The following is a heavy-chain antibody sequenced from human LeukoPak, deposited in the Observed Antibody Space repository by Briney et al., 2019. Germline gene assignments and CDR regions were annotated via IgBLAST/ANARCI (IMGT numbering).Heavy chain of an antibody. D-gene: IGHD6-19*01. Sequence: AGGSLRLSCAASGFTFSSYAMHWVRQAPGKGLEWVSVISFDGSHKYYADSVKGRFTISRDNSKNTLYLQMNSLRADDTAVYYCARAGGGSGWFDYWGQGTLVTVSS. CDR1: GFTFSSYA. CDR3: ARAGGGSGWFDY. CDR2: ISFDGSHK. V-gene: IGHV3-30*04. J-gene: IGHJ4*02.